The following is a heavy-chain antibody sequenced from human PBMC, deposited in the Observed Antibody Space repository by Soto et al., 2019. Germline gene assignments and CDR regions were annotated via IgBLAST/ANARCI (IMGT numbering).Heavy chain of an antibody. J-gene: IGHJ3*02. CDR2: TKTDGTT. CDR1: GFTCIRHW. V-gene: IGHV3-74*01. D-gene: IGHD3-10*01. Sequence: PGGSLRVSCAASGFTCIRHWIHWVRQAPGQGLVWVSRTKTDGTTSFADSVRGRFTISRDNAENTLYLQMNSLRAEDTAVYYCVRDMRAVPWYGGISSAFDMWGQGTMVT. CDR3: VRDMRAVPWYGGISSAFDM.